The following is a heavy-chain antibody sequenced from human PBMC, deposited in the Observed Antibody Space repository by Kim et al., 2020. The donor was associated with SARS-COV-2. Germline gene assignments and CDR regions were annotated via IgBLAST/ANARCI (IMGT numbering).Heavy chain of an antibody. V-gene: IGHV3-74*01. CDR2: INEDGSRT. J-gene: IGHJ4*02. CDR3: SRDTFGSRDY. CDR1: GFSVSNNW. D-gene: IGHD3-10*01. Sequence: GGSLRLSCVGSGFSVSNNWMHWVRQAPGKGLEWVSRINEDGSRTYDADSVKGRFSISKDNAKNTLYLQMNSLRAEDSAVYYCSRDTFGSRDYWGQGILVT.